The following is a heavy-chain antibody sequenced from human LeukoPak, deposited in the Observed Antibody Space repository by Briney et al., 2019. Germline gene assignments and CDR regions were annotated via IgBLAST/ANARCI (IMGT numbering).Heavy chain of an antibody. CDR2: ISSSSTI. J-gene: IGHJ3*02. D-gene: IGHD3-9*01. CDR3: ARDLSVLRYFDWLSSPQNDAFDI. Sequence: GGSLRLSCAAYGFTFSIYSMNWVRQAPGKGLEWVSYISSSSTIYYADSVKGRFTISRDNAKNSLYLQMNSLRDEDTAVYYCARDLSVLRYFDWLSSPQNDAFDIWGQGTMVTVSS. CDR1: GFTFSIYS. V-gene: IGHV3-48*02.